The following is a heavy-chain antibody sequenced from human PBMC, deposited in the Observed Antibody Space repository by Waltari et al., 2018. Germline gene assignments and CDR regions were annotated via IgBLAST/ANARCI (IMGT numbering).Heavy chain of an antibody. V-gene: IGHV4-34*01. CDR3: ARTPNPVLRYFDWLSQTYGMDV. D-gene: IGHD3-9*01. J-gene: IGHJ6*02. CDR2: INHSGST. CDR1: GGSFSGYY. Sequence: QVQLQQWGTGLLKPSETLSLTCAVYGGSFSGYYWSWIRQPPGKGREWIGEINHSGSTNYNPSLKNRVTISVDPSKNQFSLKLSSVTAADTAVYYCARTPNPVLRYFDWLSQTYGMDVWGQGTTVTVSS.